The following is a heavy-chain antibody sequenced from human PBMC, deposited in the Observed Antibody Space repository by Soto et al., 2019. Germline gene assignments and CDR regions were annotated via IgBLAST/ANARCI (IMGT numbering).Heavy chain of an antibody. Sequence: PGGSLRLSCAASGFTFSTYAMSWVRQAPGKGLEWVSGISGSGGRTFYADSVKGRFTISRDNSKNTLYLQMNSLRADDTALYYCAKVHEYSEYDPFGDWGLGTLVIVSS. J-gene: IGHJ4*02. CDR2: ISGSGGRT. D-gene: IGHD5-12*01. CDR1: GFTFSTYA. V-gene: IGHV3-23*01. CDR3: AKVHEYSEYDPFGD.